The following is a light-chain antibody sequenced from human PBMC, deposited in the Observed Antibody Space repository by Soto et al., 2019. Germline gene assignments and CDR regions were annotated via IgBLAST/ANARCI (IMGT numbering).Light chain of an antibody. V-gene: IGKV1-5*03. J-gene: IGKJ1*01. CDR3: QQYNSYSLT. CDR1: ESISSW. Sequence: DIQMTQSPSSLSASTGDRVTITCRSSESISSWLAWYQQKPGKAPKLLMYKASSLESGVPSRFSGSGSGTEFTLTISSLQPDDFATYYCQQYNSYSLTFGQGTKVDI. CDR2: KAS.